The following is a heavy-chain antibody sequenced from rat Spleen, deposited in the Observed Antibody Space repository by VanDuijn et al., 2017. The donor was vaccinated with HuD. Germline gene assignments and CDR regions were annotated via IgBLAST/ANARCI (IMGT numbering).Heavy chain of an antibody. D-gene: IGHD1-2*01. CDR1: GFSFSDYY. J-gene: IGHJ4*01. CDR2: ISPDGGST. V-gene: IGHV5-20*01. Sequence: EVHLVESGGGLVQPGRSLKLSCAASGFSFSDYYMAWVRQAPTKGLEWVASISPDGGSTYYPDSVKGRFTISRDNAENTVYLQMNSLRSEDTATYYCGKDMNYYSTYPFYVMGAWGQGTSVTVSS. CDR3: GKDMNYYSTYPFYVMGA.